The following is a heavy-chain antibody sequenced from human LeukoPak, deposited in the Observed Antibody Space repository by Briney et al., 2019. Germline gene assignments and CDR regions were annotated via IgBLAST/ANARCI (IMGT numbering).Heavy chain of an antibody. Sequence: SETLSLTCAVYGGSFSGYYWSWIRQPPGKGLEWIGEINHSGSTNYNPSLKSRVTISVDTSKNQFSLKLSSVTAADTAVYYCAREVIVGATGARQSVDYWGQGTLVTVSS. V-gene: IGHV4-34*01. J-gene: IGHJ4*02. D-gene: IGHD1-26*01. CDR1: GGSFSGYY. CDR2: INHSGST. CDR3: AREVIVGATGARQSVDY.